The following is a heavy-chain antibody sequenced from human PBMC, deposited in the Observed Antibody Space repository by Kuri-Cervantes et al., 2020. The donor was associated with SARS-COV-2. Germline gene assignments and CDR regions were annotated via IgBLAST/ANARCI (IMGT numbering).Heavy chain of an antibody. D-gene: IGHD3-3*01. CDR1: GYTFTSYY. CDR3: ATETITIFGVVNRGWGLEN. CDR2: INPSGGST. V-gene: IGHV1-46*03. J-gene: IGHJ4*02. Sequence: ASVKVSCKASGYTFTSYYMHWVRQAPGQGLEWMGIINPSGGSTSYAQKFQGRVTMTRDTPTSTVYMELSSLRSEDTAVYYCATETITIFGVVNRGWGLENWGQGTLVTVSS.